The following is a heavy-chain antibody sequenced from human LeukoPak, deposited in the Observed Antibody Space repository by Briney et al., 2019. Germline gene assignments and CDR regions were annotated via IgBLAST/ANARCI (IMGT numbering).Heavy chain of an antibody. CDR3: VRTYYYGHSAVFAY. CDR1: GFTFSSYT. CDR2: ITSDSSRI. Sequence: GGSLRLSCAASGFTFSSYTMNWVRQAPGKGLEWVSSITSDSSRINYADSVKGRFTISRDNAKNSLHLQMNSLGAEDTAVYYCVRTYYYGHSAVFAYWGQGTLVTVSS. V-gene: IGHV3-21*01. D-gene: IGHD3-10*01. J-gene: IGHJ4*02.